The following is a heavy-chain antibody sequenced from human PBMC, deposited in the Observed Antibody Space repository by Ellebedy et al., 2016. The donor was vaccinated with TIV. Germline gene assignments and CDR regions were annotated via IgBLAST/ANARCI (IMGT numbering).Heavy chain of an antibody. CDR1: GFTFSSYG. D-gene: IGHD3-10*01. J-gene: IGHJ6*02. V-gene: IGHV3-33*01. CDR3: AREPMVRGVIRRGYAMDV. Sequence: GGSLRLXXAASGFTFSSYGMHWVRQAPGKGLEWVAVMWYDGSNKYYADSVKGRFTISRDNSKNTLYLQMNSLRAEDTAVYYCAREPMVRGVIRRGYAMDVWGQGTTVTVSS. CDR2: MWYDGSNK.